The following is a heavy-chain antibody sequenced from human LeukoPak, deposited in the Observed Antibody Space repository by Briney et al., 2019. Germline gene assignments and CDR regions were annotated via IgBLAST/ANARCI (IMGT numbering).Heavy chain of an antibody. CDR2: IYSSGHT. CDR3: ARHQYSDPFDV. J-gene: IGHJ3*01. Sequence: SETLSLTCTVSGGSIVGYYWSWIRQPPGNGLEWIAYIYSSGHTISNPSLQSRVTMSLDTSRNQFSLKLSSVTAADTAVYYCARHQYSDPFDVWGPGTMVTVSS. CDR1: GGSIVGYY. D-gene: IGHD1-1*01. V-gene: IGHV4-59*08.